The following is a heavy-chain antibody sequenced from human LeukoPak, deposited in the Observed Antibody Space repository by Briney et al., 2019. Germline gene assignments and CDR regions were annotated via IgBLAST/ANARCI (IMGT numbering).Heavy chain of an antibody. CDR1: GYTFRGYY. CDR3: ARDHDSHSSVPAS. V-gene: IGHV1-2*02. D-gene: IGHD6-25*01. CDR2: INPNSGGT. Sequence: ASVKVSCKASGYTFRGYYIHWVRQAPGQGLEWMGWINPNSGGTNYAQKFRGRVTMTRDTSISTAYMELSGLRSDDTAVYYCARDHDSHSSVPASWGQGTLVPVSS. J-gene: IGHJ5*02.